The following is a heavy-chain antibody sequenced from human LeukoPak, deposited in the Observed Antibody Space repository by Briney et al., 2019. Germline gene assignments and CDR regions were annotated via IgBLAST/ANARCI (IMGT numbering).Heavy chain of an antibody. CDR1: GGSISSSNW. Sequence: SGTLSLTCAVSGGSISSSNWWSWVRQPPGKGLEWIGEIYHSGSTNYNLSLKSRVTISVDKSKNQFSLKLSSVTAADTAVYYCARDWAGRGLLWFGELSYYYYGMDVWGKGTTVTVSS. D-gene: IGHD3-10*01. CDR3: ARDWAGRGLLWFGELSYYYYGMDV. V-gene: IGHV4-4*02. J-gene: IGHJ6*04. CDR2: IYHSGST.